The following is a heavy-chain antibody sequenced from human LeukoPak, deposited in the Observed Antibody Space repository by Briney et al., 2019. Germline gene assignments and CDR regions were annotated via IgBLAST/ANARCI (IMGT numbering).Heavy chain of an antibody. CDR2: ISSSSSTT. Sequence: GGSLRLSCAASGFTFSSYSMNWVRQAPGKGLEWVSSISSSSSTTYYADSVKGRFTISRDNAKNSVYLQMNSLSDEDTAVYYCARDYGNHGEYFDYWGQGTPVTVSS. CDR1: GFTFSSYS. CDR3: ARDYGNHGEYFDY. J-gene: IGHJ4*02. D-gene: IGHD4-11*01. V-gene: IGHV3-48*02.